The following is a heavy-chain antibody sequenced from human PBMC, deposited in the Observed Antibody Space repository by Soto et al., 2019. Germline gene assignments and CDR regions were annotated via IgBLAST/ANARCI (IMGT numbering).Heavy chain of an antibody. Sequence: PSETLSLTCTVSGGSISSSSYYWGWIRQPPGKGLEWIGSIYYSGSTYYNPSLKSRVTISVDTSKNQFSLKLSSVTAADTAVYYCARHDLPSGDILTGYYIGYWGQGTLVTVSS. D-gene: IGHD3-9*01. CDR2: IYYSGST. J-gene: IGHJ4*02. CDR1: GGSISSSSYY. CDR3: ARHDLPSGDILTGYYIGY. V-gene: IGHV4-39*01.